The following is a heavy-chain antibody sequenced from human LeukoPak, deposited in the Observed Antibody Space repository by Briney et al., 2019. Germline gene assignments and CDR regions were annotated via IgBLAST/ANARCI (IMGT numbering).Heavy chain of an antibody. Sequence: KPSETLSLTCAVSADSFSSHCWTWIRQPPGKGLEWIGYISYIGSTNYNPSLNSRVTISIDTSKNQFSLKLSSVTAADTAVYYCARDLVTVTKGFDIWGQGTMVSVSS. CDR1: ADSFSSHC. V-gene: IGHV4-59*11. J-gene: IGHJ3*02. CDR3: ARDLVTVTKGFDI. CDR2: ISYIGST. D-gene: IGHD4-17*01.